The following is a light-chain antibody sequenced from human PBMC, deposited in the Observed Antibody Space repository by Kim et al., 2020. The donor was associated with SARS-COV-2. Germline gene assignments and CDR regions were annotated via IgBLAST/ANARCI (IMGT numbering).Light chain of an antibody. CDR3: NSRASRPQRSV. CDR2: DND. V-gene: IGLV3-19*01. J-gene: IGLJ1*01. CDR1: SLTHYY. Sequence: SSELTQDPAVSVALGHTVRITCQGDSLTHYYASWYQQRPGQAPVLVVYDNDSRPSGLPDRFSGSSSGNTASLTIPGALAAVEAAYYSNSRASRPQRSVFG.